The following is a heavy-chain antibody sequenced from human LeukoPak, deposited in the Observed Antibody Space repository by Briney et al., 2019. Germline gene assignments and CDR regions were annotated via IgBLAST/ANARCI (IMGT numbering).Heavy chain of an antibody. CDR2: ISAYHGNT. V-gene: IGHV1-18*01. D-gene: IGHD2-8*01. J-gene: IGHJ4*02. CDR1: GYTFSTYG. CDR3: ARDLYEKATSPTDFHY. Sequence: ASVKVSCKTSGYTFSTYGINWVRQAPGQGLEWMGWISAYHGNTNYAQKVQGRVTMTTDTSTNTVYMELKNLRSDDTGIYYCARDLYEKATSPTDFHYWGQGTLVTVSS.